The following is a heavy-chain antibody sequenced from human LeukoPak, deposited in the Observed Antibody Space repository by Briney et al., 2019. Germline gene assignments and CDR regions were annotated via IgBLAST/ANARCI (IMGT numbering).Heavy chain of an antibody. CDR1: GFTFSSYE. J-gene: IGHJ4*02. Sequence: GGSLRLSCAASGFTFSSYEMNWVRQAPGKGLEWVSYISSSGSTIYYADSVKGRFTISGDNAKNSLYLQMNSLRAEDTAVYYCARTRGIAAAGKTRFDYWGQGTLATVSS. CDR3: ARTRGIAAAGKTRFDY. D-gene: IGHD6-13*01. CDR2: ISSSGSTI. V-gene: IGHV3-48*03.